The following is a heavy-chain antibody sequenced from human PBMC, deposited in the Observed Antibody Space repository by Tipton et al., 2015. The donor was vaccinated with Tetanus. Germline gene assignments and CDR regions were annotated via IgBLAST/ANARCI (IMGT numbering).Heavy chain of an antibody. CDR1: GGSISSSPYF. CDR3: ARSKLLWFGESLSGFDS. Sequence: PGLVKPSQTLSLTCTVSGGSISSSPYFWNWIRQQPGKGPEWIGYIYYSGSTYYNPSLKSRVTISVDTSKSQFSLRLTSVTAADTAVYYCARSKLLWFGESLSGFDSWGQGTLVTVSA. J-gene: IGHJ4*02. CDR2: IYYSGST. D-gene: IGHD3-10*01. V-gene: IGHV4-31*03.